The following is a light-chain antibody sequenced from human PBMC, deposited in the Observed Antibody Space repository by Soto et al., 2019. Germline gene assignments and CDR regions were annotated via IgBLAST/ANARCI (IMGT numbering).Light chain of an antibody. Sequence: IQLTQSPSSLSASVGDRVTITCRASQGISSYLAWYQQKPGKAPKLLIYAASTLQSGVPSRFSGSGSGTDFTLTISSLQSEDFAVYYCQQYNNWPMYTFGQGTKLEIK. CDR1: QGISSY. V-gene: IGKV1-9*01. CDR3: QQYNNWPMYT. CDR2: AAS. J-gene: IGKJ2*01.